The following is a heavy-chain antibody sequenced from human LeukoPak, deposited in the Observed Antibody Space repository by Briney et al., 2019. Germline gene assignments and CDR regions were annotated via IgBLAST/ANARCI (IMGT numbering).Heavy chain of an antibody. D-gene: IGHD5-24*01. V-gene: IGHV3-48*03. CDR2: ISSSGSTI. J-gene: IGHJ3*01. CDR1: GFTFRSYE. Sequence: GGSLRLSCTASGFTFRSYEMNWVRQASGKGLEWVSYISSSGSTIYYADSVKGRFTISRDTAKNSLYLQMNSLRAEDTAVYYCSRRDEKRGVFDFWGQGTMVTVSS. CDR3: SRRDEKRGVFDF.